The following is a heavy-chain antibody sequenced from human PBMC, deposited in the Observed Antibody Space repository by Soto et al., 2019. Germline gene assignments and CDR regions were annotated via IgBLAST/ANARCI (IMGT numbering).Heavy chain of an antibody. CDR3: ARNGGYCSSTSCSPSENWFDP. J-gene: IGHJ5*02. V-gene: IGHV3-66*01. D-gene: IGHD2-2*01. CDR1: GFTVSSNY. CDR2: IYSGGST. Sequence: GGSLRLSCAASGFTVSSNYMSWVRQAPGKGLEWVSVIYSGGSTYYADSVKGRFTISRDNSKNTLYLQMNSLRAEDTAVYYCARNGGYCSSTSCSPSENWFDPWGQGTLVTVSS.